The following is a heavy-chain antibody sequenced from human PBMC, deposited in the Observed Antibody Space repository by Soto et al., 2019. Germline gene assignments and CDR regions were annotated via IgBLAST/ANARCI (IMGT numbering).Heavy chain of an antibody. J-gene: IGHJ5*02. V-gene: IGHV1-18*01. CDR3: ARHHGPTTSENWFDP. D-gene: IGHD5-12*01. CDR2: ISTYSGDT. CDR1: GYTFFTYD. Sequence: ASVKVSCKASGYTFFTYDISWVRQAPGQGLEWMGWISTYSGDTKYAQKFQGRVTMTTDTSTTTAYLELRSLRSDDTAVYYCARHHGPTTSENWFDPWGQEPLVTVSS.